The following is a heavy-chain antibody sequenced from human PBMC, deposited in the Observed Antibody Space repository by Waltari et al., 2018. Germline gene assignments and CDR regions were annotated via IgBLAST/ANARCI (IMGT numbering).Heavy chain of an antibody. CDR3: ATWGGVLRFLEWLSLFDY. Sequence: EVQLLESGGGLVQPGGSLRLSCAASGFTFSSYAMSWVRQAPGKGLGGVSAISVSGGSTCYADSVKGRFTISRDNSKNTLYLQMNSLRAEDTAVYYCATWGGVLRFLEWLSLFDYWGQGTLVTVSS. V-gene: IGHV3-23*01. CDR2: ISVSGGST. D-gene: IGHD3-3*01. CDR1: GFTFSSYA. J-gene: IGHJ4*02.